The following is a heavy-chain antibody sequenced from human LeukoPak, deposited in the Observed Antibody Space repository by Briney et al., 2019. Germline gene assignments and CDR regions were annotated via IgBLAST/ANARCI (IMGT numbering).Heavy chain of an antibody. CDR3: ARGVCWFGESYYFDY. CDR2: INAGNGNT. CDR1: GYTFTSYA. Sequence: ASVKVSCKASGYTFTSYAMHWVRQAPGQRLEWMGWINAGNGNTKYSQKFQGRVTITRDTSASTAYMELSSLRSEDTAVYYCARGVCWFGESYYFDYWGQGTLVTVSS. V-gene: IGHV1-3*01. D-gene: IGHD3-10*01. J-gene: IGHJ4*02.